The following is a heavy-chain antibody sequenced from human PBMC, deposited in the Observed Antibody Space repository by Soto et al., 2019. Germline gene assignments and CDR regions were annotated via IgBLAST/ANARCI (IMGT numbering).Heavy chain of an antibody. CDR2: INRRTDGGTT. Sequence: EVQLVESGGALVKPGGSLRLSCAAPGFTLSNVWMHWVRQAPGKGLEWVGRINRRTDGGTTDYAAPVKGRFTISRDDSENTLYLQMNSLKIEDTFMYSCSVWNRPSDYWGQGTLVTVSS. CDR1: GFTLSNVW. V-gene: IGHV3-15*07. J-gene: IGHJ4*02. CDR3: SVWNRPSDY. D-gene: IGHD1-1*01.